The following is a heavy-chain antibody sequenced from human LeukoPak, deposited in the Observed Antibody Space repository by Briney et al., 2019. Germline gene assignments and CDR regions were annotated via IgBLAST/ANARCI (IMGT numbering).Heavy chain of an antibody. CDR1: GDSISSSAW. Sequence: PSETLSLTCAVSGDSISSSAWWSWVRQPPGRGLEWIGEIYYSGSTYYDPSLKSRVTISVDTSKNQFSLKLNSVTAADTAVYYCARLPGYCISTSCYGDYSFDYWGQGTLVTVSS. CDR2: IYYSGST. V-gene: IGHV4-4*02. D-gene: IGHD2-2*01. CDR3: ARLPGYCISTSCYGDYSFDY. J-gene: IGHJ4*02.